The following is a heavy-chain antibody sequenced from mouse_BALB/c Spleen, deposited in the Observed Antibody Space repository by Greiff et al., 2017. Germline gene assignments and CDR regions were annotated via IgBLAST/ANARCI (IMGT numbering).Heavy chain of an antibody. CDR3: ARFPYYYAMDY. CDR2: INPSSGYT. Sequence: QVQLKESGAELVKPGASVKMSCKASGYTFTSYTMHWVKQRPGQGLEWIGYINPSSGYTNYNQKFKDKATLTADKSSSTAYMQLSSLTSEDSAVYYCARFPYYYAMDYWGQGTSVTVSS. CDR1: GYTFTSYT. J-gene: IGHJ4*01. V-gene: IGHV1S26*01.